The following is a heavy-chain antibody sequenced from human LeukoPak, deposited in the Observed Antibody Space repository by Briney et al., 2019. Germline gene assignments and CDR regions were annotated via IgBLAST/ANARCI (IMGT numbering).Heavy chain of an antibody. Sequence: PGGSLRLSCAASGFTFSSYAMSWVRQAPGKGLEWVSAISGSGGSTYYADSVKGRFTISRDNSKNTLYLQMNSLRAEDTAVYYCAKVPVFGCSGGSCYDYWGQGTLVTVSS. CDR2: ISGSGGST. J-gene: IGHJ4*02. V-gene: IGHV3-23*01. CDR1: GFTFSSYA. CDR3: AKVPVFGCSGGSCYDY. D-gene: IGHD2-15*01.